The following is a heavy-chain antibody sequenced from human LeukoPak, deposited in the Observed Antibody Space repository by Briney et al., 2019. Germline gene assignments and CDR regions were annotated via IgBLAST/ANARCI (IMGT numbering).Heavy chain of an antibody. Sequence: ASVNVSCKVSGYTLTELPMHWVRQAPGKGLEWMGGFDPEDGETIYARKFQGRVTMTEDTSTDTAYMELSSLRSEDTAVYYCATDLRSSYDFWSGYYTPYFDYWGQGTLVTVSS. CDR1: GYTLTELP. D-gene: IGHD3-3*01. J-gene: IGHJ4*02. V-gene: IGHV1-24*01. CDR3: ATDLRSSYDFWSGYYTPYFDY. CDR2: FDPEDGET.